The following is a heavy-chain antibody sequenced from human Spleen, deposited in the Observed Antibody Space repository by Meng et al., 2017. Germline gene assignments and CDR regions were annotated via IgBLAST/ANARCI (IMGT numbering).Heavy chain of an antibody. J-gene: IGHJ4*02. CDR2: INHSGST. CDR3: ARGPTTMAHDFDY. CDR1: VGSLSGYY. V-gene: IGHV4-34*01. Sequence: QVQLQQWGAGLLKPPETLSLTCSVYVGSLSGYYCSWIRQPPGKGLEWIGEINHSGSTNYNPSLESRATISVDTSQNNLSLKLSSVTAADSAVYYCARGPTTMAHDFDYWGQGTLVTVSS. D-gene: IGHD4-11*01.